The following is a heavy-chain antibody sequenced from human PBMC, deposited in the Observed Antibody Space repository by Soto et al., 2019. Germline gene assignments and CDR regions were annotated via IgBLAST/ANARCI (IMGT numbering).Heavy chain of an antibody. J-gene: IGHJ3*02. CDR3: ARFYMVRGVMSAFDI. Sequence: QVQLQESGPGLVKPSQTLSLACTVSGGSISSGGYYWSWIRQHPGKGLEWIGYIYYLGSTYYNPSLKSRVTISVDTSKKQFSLKLSSVTAADTAVYYGARFYMVRGVMSAFDIWGKGTMVTVSS. CDR2: IYYLGST. D-gene: IGHD3-10*01. V-gene: IGHV4-31*03. CDR1: GGSISSGGYY.